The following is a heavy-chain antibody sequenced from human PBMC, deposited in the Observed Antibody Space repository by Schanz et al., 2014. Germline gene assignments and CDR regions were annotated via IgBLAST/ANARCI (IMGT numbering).Heavy chain of an antibody. D-gene: IGHD3-10*01. CDR3: ATGPSGSLDY. CDR2: INTGNGYT. Sequence: QVQLVQSGAEVKKPGASVKVSCKTSGYTFSDYGITWVRQAPGQGLEWVGWINTGNGYTHYSETFQDRVTISADTSASTAYMEVRSLTSEDTAVYYCATGPSGSLDYWGQGTLVTVSS. J-gene: IGHJ4*02. V-gene: IGHV1-3*04. CDR1: GYTFSDYG.